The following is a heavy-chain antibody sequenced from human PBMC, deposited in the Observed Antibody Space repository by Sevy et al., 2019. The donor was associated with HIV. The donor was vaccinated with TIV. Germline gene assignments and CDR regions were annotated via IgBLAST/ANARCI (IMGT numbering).Heavy chain of an antibody. V-gene: IGHV1-18*01. D-gene: IGHD6-25*01. J-gene: IGHJ4*02. CDR2: ITPYNGDT. Sequence: ASAKVSCKASGYIFTAYHITWVRQAPGQGLEWMGWITPYNGDTDYARSLQGRVTMTTDTSRRIAYLELRSLKFDDTAIYYCARGRATNVGGYYFDHWGQGTLVTVSS. CDR3: ARGRATNVGGYYFDH. CDR1: GYIFTAYH.